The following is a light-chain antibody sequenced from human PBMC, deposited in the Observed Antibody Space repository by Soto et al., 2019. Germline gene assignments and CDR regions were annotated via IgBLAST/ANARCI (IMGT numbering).Light chain of an antibody. CDR2: GND. J-gene: IGLJ3*02. Sequence: QSVLTQPPSVSGAPGHRVTISCTGSSSNIGAGYDVHWYQQLPGTAPKLLIYGNDNRPSGVPDRFSGSKSGNTASLTISGLQAEDEADYYCCSYGGSYTWVFGGGTKVTVL. V-gene: IGLV1-40*01. CDR3: CSYGGSYTWV. CDR1: SSNIGAGYD.